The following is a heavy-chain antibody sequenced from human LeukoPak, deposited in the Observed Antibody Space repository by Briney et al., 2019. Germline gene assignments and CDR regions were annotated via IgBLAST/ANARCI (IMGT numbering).Heavy chain of an antibody. CDR3: ARQAIAVVDAFDI. CDR1: GGSISSSSYY. CDR2: IYYSGST. J-gene: IGHJ3*02. V-gene: IGHV4-39*01. Sequence: PSETLSLICTVSGGSISSSSYYWGWIRQPPGKGLEWIGSIYYSGSTYYNPSLKSRVTISVDTSKNQFSLKLSSVTAADTAVYYCARQAIAVVDAFDIWGQGTMVTVSS. D-gene: IGHD6-19*01.